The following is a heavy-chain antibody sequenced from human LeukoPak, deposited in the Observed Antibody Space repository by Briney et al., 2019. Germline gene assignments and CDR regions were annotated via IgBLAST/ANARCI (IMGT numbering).Heavy chain of an antibody. CDR2: IYSGGST. Sequence: PGGSLRLSCTASGFTFSNAWMSWVRQAPGKGLEWVSVIYSGGSTYYADSVKGRFTISRDNSKNTLYLQMNSLRAEDTAVYYCATGSGYYDSSGYYDYWGQGTLVTVSS. D-gene: IGHD3-22*01. CDR1: GFTFSNAW. CDR3: ATGSGYYDSSGYYDY. V-gene: IGHV3-53*01. J-gene: IGHJ4*02.